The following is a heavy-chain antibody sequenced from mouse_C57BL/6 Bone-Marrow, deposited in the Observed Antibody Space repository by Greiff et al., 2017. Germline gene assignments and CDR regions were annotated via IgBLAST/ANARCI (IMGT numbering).Heavy chain of an antibody. V-gene: IGHV1-54*01. Sequence: VQLQQSGAELVRPGTSVKVSCKASGYAFTNYLIEWVKQRPGQGLEWIGVFNPGSGGTNYNEKFKGQATLTADKSSSTAYMQLCSLTSEDSAVYFCARSYSNYHYYAMDYWGQGTSVTVSS. CDR1: GYAFTNYL. CDR2: FNPGSGGT. D-gene: IGHD2-5*01. J-gene: IGHJ4*01. CDR3: ARSYSNYHYYAMDY.